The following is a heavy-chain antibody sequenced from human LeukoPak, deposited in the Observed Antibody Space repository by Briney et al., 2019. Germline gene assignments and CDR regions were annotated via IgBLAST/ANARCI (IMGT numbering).Heavy chain of an antibody. J-gene: IGHJ2*01. CDR1: GFTFSSHW. CDR3: AREDYNDSGWYFDL. CDR2: IKTDGSRT. D-gene: IGHD4-17*01. Sequence: GGSLRLSCAASGFTFSSHWMHWVSQAPGKGLVWVSRIKTDGSRTTYADSVKGRFAISRANAKNTLYLQMNSLRAEDTAVYYCAREDYNDSGWYFDLWGRGTLVTVSS. V-gene: IGHV3-74*01.